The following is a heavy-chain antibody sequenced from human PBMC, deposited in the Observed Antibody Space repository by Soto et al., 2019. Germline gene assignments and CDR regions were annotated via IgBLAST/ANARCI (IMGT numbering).Heavy chain of an antibody. D-gene: IGHD6-19*01. J-gene: IGHJ4*02. Sequence: ASVKVSCKASVYTFTNYGISWVRQAPGQGLEWMGWINVYNGNTKYAQKVQGRVTMTTDTSTSTAYMELSSLKIEDTAVYYCTTEYGYSSGQNDHWGQGALVTVSS. CDR1: VYTFTNYG. V-gene: IGHV1-18*01. CDR2: INVYNGNT. CDR3: TTEYGYSSGQNDH.